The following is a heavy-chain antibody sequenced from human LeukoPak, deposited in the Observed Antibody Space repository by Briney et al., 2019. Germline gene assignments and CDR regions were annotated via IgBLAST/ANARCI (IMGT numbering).Heavy chain of an antibody. CDR3: AKFTYTSSSRAFDY. D-gene: IGHD6-6*01. CDR1: GFSFSSYA. V-gene: IGHV3-23*01. J-gene: IGHJ4*02. CDR2: ISSSGVNT. Sequence: GGSLRLSCAASGFSFSSYAMTWVRQAPGKGLEWVSSISSSGVNTYLADSVQGRFTISRDNSKNTLYLQMNTLRVEGTAVYFRAKFTYTSSSRAFDYWGQGTLVTVSS.